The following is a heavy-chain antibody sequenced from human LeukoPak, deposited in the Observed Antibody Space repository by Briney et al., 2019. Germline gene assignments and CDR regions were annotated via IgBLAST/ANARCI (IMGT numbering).Heavy chain of an antibody. J-gene: IGHJ4*02. CDR1: RYTFTNYG. V-gene: IGHV1-18*01. CDR2: ISGYNDNT. Sequence: GASVKVSCKASRYTFTNYGISWVRQAPGQGLEWMGWISGYNDNTKYAQKLQGRVTMTTDTSMITAYMELRSLRSDDTAVYYCARKYYDNSGYYYFDYWGQGTLVTVSS. CDR3: ARKYYDNSGYYYFDY. D-gene: IGHD3-22*01.